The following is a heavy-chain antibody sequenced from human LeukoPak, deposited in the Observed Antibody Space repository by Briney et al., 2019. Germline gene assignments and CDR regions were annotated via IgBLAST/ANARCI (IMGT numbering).Heavy chain of an antibody. CDR2: VDWNGAIT. Sequence: GGSLRLFCAASGFTFDDYGMRWVRQVPGRGLEWVSGVDWNGAITAYADSVKGPFTISRDNAKNSLYLQMNTLRAEDTALYHCAKGTSGGTKDAFDIWGQRTMVTAPS. J-gene: IGHJ3*02. D-gene: IGHD1-7*01. CDR1: GFTFDDYG. V-gene: IGHV3-20*01. CDR3: AKGTSGGTKDAFDI.